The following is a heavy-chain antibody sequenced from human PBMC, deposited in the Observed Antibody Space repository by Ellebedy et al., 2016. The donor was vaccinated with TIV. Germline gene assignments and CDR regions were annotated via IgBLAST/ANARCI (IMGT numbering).Heavy chain of an antibody. J-gene: IGHJ4*02. Sequence: SETLSLTXAVYGGSFSGYYWSWIRQPPGKGLEWIGYIYYSGSTNYNPSLKSRVTISVDTSKNQFSLKLSSVTAADTAVYYCARELGEHFDYWGQGTLVTVSS. CDR3: ARELGEHFDY. V-gene: IGHV4-59*01. CDR2: IYYSGST. CDR1: GGSFSGYY. D-gene: IGHD2-21*01.